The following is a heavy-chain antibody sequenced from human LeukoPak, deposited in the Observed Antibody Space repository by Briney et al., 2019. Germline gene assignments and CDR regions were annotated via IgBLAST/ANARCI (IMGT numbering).Heavy chain of an antibody. J-gene: IGHJ4*02. Sequence: QPGGSLRLSCAASGFTFSTYWMHWVRQAPGKGLVWVSRIDSDGSSTSYADSVKGRFTISRDNSKNTLYLQMNSLRAEDTAVYYCTGNYYDSSGYYPFDYWGQGTLVTVSS. CDR3: TGNYYDSSGYYPFDY. V-gene: IGHV3-74*01. CDR2: IDSDGSST. CDR1: GFTFSTYW. D-gene: IGHD3-22*01.